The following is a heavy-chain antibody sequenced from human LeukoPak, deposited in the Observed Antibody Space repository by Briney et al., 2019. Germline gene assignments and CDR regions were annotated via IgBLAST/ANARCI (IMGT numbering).Heavy chain of an antibody. CDR3: ARDDYGDYTGAFDI. CDR2: IYYSGST. V-gene: IGHV4-59*01. J-gene: IGHJ3*02. CDR1: GGSISSYY. Sequence: SETLSLTCTVSGGSISSYYWSWIRQPPGKGLEWIGYIYYSGSTNYNPSLKSRVTISVDTSKNQFSLRLSSVTAADTAVYYCARDDYGDYTGAFDIWGQGTMVTVSS. D-gene: IGHD4-17*01.